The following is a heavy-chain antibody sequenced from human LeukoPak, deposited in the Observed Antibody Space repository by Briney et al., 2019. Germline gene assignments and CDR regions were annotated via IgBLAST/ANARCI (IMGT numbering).Heavy chain of an antibody. CDR1: GYKYINYG. CDR2: ISTYNGNT. V-gene: IGHV1-18*04. D-gene: IGHD3-3*01. J-gene: IGHJ4*01. Sequence: ASVKVSCKTSGYKYINYGISWVRQAPGQGLEWMGWISTYNGNTKYADHVRGRLTVTTDTSTTTVYMELRNLTSDDTAVYYCWRGPELRFFEWSLHSFDSWGKEPRSPPPQ. CDR3: WRGPELRFFEWSLHSFDS.